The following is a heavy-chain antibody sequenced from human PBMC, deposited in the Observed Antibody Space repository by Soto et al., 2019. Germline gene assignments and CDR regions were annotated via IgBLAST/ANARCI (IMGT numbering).Heavy chain of an antibody. CDR1: GFTFSSYA. J-gene: IGHJ3*02. CDR2: ISYDGSNK. Sequence: GSLRLSCAASGFTFSSYAMHWVRQAPGKGLEWVAVISYDGSNKYYADSVKGRFTISRDNSKNTLYLQMNSLRAEDTAVYYCARVDVGDYDFWSGYSNDAFDIWGQGTMVTVSS. D-gene: IGHD3-3*01. CDR3: ARVDVGDYDFWSGYSNDAFDI. V-gene: IGHV3-30-3*01.